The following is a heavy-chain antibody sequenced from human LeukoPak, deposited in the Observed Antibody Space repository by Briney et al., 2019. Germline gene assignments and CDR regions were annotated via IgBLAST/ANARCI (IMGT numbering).Heavy chain of an antibody. V-gene: IGHV3-23*01. Sequence: PGGSLRLSCAASGFTFSSYAMSWVRQAPGKGLEWVSAISGSGGSTHYADSVKGWFTISRDNSKNTLYLQMNSLRAEDTAVYYCAKVWLVGFYYFDYWGQGTLVTVSS. D-gene: IGHD6-6*01. CDR2: ISGSGGST. CDR1: GFTFSSYA. J-gene: IGHJ4*02. CDR3: AKVWLVGFYYFDY.